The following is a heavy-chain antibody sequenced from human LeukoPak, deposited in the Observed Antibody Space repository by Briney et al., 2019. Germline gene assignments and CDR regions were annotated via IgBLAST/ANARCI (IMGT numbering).Heavy chain of an antibody. D-gene: IGHD1-26*01. CDR2: IHSSGKT. Sequence: KPSETLSLTCTVSGGSIISYYWSWIRQSPQKGLEWIAYIHSSGKTNYNPSLKSRVTISVDTSKNQFSLKVTSMTAADTGVYYCTRSFPGIVGAADFWGQGTLVTVSS. V-gene: IGHV4-59*01. J-gene: IGHJ4*02. CDR1: GGSIISYY. CDR3: TRSFPGIVGAADF.